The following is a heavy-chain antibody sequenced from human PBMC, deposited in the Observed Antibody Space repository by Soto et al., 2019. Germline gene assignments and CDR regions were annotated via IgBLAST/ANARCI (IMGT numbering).Heavy chain of an antibody. CDR1: GFSFSDYA. CDR2: ISGSGDNT. D-gene: IGHD3-3*01. CDR3: AKGRAITVYGVDIRFDY. Sequence: GGSVGLSCKASGFSFSDYAMTWVRQAPGKGLEWVSVISGSGDNTFYAASVKGRFAISRDNSKNVLYLQMNSLSADDAAVYFCAKGRAITVYGVDIRFDYWGRGTMVTVSS. J-gene: IGHJ4*01. V-gene: IGHV3-23*01.